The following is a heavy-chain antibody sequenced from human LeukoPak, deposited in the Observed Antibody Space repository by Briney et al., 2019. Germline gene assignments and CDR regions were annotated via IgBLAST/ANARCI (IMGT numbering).Heavy chain of an antibody. V-gene: IGHV1-18*01. Sequence: ASVKVSCKASGYTFTSYGIRWVRQAPGQGLEWMGWISAYNGNTNYAQKLQGRVTMTTDTSTSTAYMELRSLRSDDTAVYYCARDTGTAGYYYMDVWGKGTTVTVSS. CDR1: GYTFTSYG. J-gene: IGHJ6*03. D-gene: IGHD4-17*01. CDR2: ISAYNGNT. CDR3: ARDTGTAGYYYMDV.